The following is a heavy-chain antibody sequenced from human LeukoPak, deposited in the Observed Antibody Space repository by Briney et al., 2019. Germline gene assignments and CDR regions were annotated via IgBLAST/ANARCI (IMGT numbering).Heavy chain of an antibody. D-gene: IGHD6-6*01. CDR1: GFTFDDYG. Sequence: GGSLRLSCAASGFTFDDYGMSWVRQAPGKGLEWVANIKQDGSEKYYVDSVKGRFTISRDNAKNSLYLQMNSLRAEDTAVYYCASALVPENWGQGTLVTVSA. J-gene: IGHJ4*02. CDR2: IKQDGSEK. CDR3: ASALVPEN. V-gene: IGHV3-7*01.